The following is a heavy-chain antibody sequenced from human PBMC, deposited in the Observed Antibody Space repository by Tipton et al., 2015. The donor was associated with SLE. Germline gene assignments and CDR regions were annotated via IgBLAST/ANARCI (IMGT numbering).Heavy chain of an antibody. Sequence: GLVKPSQTLSLTCAISGDSVSSNSAAWNWIRQSPSRGLEWLGRTYYRSKWYNEYAVSVKSRINIEPDTSKNQFSLQLTSVTPEDTAVYYCARSRGQQLVRGYFDYWGQGTLVTVSS. CDR1: GDSVSSNSAA. D-gene: IGHD6-13*01. J-gene: IGHJ4*02. CDR3: ARSRGQQLVRGYFDY. V-gene: IGHV6-1*01. CDR2: TYYRSKWYN.